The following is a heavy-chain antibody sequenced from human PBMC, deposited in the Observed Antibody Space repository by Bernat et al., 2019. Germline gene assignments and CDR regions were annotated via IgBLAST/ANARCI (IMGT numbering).Heavy chain of an antibody. Sequence: EVQLVESGGGLVQPGGSLRRSCAASGFTFSSYWMHWVRQPPGKGLVWVSRINSDGSSTSYADSVKGRFTISSDNAKNTLYLQMNSLRAEDTAVYYCARTYYGDDFQYWGQGTLVTVSS. D-gene: IGHD4-17*01. CDR3: ARTYYGDDFQY. V-gene: IGHV3-74*01. J-gene: IGHJ1*01. CDR2: INSDGSST. CDR1: GFTFSSYW.